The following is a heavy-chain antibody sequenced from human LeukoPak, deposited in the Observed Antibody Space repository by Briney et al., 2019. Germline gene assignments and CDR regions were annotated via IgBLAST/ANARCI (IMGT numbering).Heavy chain of an antibody. CDR2: ISSSSYI. V-gene: IGHV3-21*04. D-gene: IGHD6-19*01. Sequence: GGSLRLSCAASGFTFSSYSMNWVRQAPGKGLEWVSSISSSSYIYYADSVKGRFTISRDNAKNSLYLQMNSLRAEDTAVYYCAKTYSGWSCFDYWGQGTLVTVSS. J-gene: IGHJ4*02. CDR3: AKTYSGWSCFDY. CDR1: GFTFSSYS.